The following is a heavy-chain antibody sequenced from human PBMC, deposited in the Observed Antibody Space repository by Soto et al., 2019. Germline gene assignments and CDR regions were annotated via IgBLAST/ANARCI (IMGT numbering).Heavy chain of an antibody. CDR3: ARGSRGYPFHRYYYGMDV. D-gene: IGHD5-18*01. CDR2: INHSGST. V-gene: IGHV4-34*01. J-gene: IGHJ6*02. CDR1: GGSFSGYY. Sequence: SETLSLTCAVYGGSFSGYYWSWIRQPPGKGLEWIGEINHSGSTNYNPSLKSRVTISVDTSKNQFSLKLSSVTAADTAVYYCARGSRGYPFHRYYYGMDVWGQGTTVTVSS.